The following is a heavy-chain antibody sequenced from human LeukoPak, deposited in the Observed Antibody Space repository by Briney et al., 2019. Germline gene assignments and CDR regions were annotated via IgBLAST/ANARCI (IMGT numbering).Heavy chain of an antibody. Sequence: SETLSLTCTVSGGSISSYYWSWIRQPPGKGLEWIGYIYYSGSTNYNPSLKSRVTISVDTSKNQFSLKLSSVTAAVTAVYYCARGVYIAAAQYAYWGQGTLVTASS. J-gene: IGHJ4*02. CDR2: IYYSGST. CDR3: ARGVYIAAAQYAY. V-gene: IGHV4-59*01. D-gene: IGHD6-13*01. CDR1: GGSISSYY.